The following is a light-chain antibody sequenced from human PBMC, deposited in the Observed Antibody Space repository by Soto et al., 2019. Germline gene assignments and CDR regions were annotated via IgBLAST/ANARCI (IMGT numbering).Light chain of an antibody. J-gene: IGLJ2*01. V-gene: IGLV4-69*01. CDR2: LNNDGSH. Sequence: QSVLTQSPSASASLGASVKLTCTLTSGHSSYAIAWHQQQPDKGPRFLMKLNNDGSHTKGDGIPDRFSGSSSGAERYLTISRLQSEDEAVYYCQTWGTGIYVIFGGGTKLTVL. CDR3: QTWGTGIYVI. CDR1: SGHSSYA.